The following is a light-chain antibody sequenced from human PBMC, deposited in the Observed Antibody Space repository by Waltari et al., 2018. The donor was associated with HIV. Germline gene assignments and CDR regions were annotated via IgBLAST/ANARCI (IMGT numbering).Light chain of an antibody. CDR2: WAS. CDR1: QTILYSSNNKNY. V-gene: IGKV4-1*01. J-gene: IGKJ2*01. Sequence: DIVMTQSPDSLAVSLGERATINCKSSQTILYSSNNKNYLAWYQQKPGQPPKLLVYWASTRESGVPDRFSGSGSGTDFTLTISILQAEDVGVYYCQQYYSTPYTFGQGTKLEIK. CDR3: QQYYSTPYT.